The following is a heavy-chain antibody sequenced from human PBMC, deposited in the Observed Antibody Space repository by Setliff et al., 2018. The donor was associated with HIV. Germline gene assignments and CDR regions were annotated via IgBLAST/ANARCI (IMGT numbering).Heavy chain of an antibody. CDR1: GGSFSGYY. CDR3: ARRGGGIAAHSFYYYYMDV. Sequence: SETLSLTCAVYGGSFSGYYWSWIRQPPGKGLEWIGEINHSGSTSYNPSLKSRATISVDTSRNQFSLKLSSVTAADTAVYFCARRGGGIAAHSFYYYYMDVWGKGTTVTVSS. D-gene: IGHD6-13*01. V-gene: IGHV4-34*01. CDR2: INHSGST. J-gene: IGHJ6*03.